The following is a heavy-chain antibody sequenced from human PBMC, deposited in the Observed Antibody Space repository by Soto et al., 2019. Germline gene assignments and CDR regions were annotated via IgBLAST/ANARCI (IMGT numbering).Heavy chain of an antibody. V-gene: IGHV3-21*01. CDR1: GFTFSYYS. D-gene: IGHD4-17*01. J-gene: IGHJ2*01. CDR3: ARGGTTTLSDCYFDL. Sequence: EVQLVESGGGLVKPGGSLRLSWAASGFTFSYYSMNWVRQAPGKGLEWVSSISSSSIYIYYADSVKGRFTISRDNAKNSLYLQMNSLRAEDTAVYYCARGGTTTLSDCYFDLLGRGTMVTVSS. CDR2: ISSSSIYI.